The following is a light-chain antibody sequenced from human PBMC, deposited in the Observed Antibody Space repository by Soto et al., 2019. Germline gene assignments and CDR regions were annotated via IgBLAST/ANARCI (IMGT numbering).Light chain of an antibody. CDR2: AAS. CDR1: QGIGNY. J-gene: IGKJ1*01. CDR3: QKYNSAPLT. V-gene: IGKV1-27*01. Sequence: DIQMTQSPSSLSASLGDRVTITCRASQGIGNYLAWYQLQPGKVPKLLIYAASTLQSGVPSRFSGSGSGTDFTLTISSLQPEDVATYFCQKYNSAPLTFGQGTKVDI.